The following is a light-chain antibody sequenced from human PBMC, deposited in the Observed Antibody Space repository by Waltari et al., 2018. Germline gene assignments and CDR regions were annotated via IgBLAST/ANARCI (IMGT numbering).Light chain of an antibody. V-gene: IGKV3-15*01. CDR3: QQYNKWPPNT. CDR2: GAS. CDR1: QSVSSD. J-gene: IGKJ2*01. Sequence: ETVMTQSPATLSVSPGERATLSCRASQSVSSDLAWYQQKPGQAPRLLIYGASTRATGIPARFSGSGSGTEFTLTITSLQSEDFAVYYCQQYNKWPPNTFGQGTKLEIK.